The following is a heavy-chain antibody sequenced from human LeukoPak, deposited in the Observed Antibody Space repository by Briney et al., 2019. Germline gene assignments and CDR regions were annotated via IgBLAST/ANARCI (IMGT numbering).Heavy chain of an antibody. J-gene: IGHJ4*02. CDR3: ARDRTHSLY. Sequence: GGSLRLSCAVSGFTFGNYWMSWVRQAAGKGLEWVANINQDGSEKYYVDSVKGRFTISRDNAKNSLYLQMNSLRAEDTAVYYCARDRTHSLYWGQGTLVTVSS. CDR2: INQDGSEK. D-gene: IGHD1-26*01. V-gene: IGHV3-7*01. CDR1: GFTFGNYW.